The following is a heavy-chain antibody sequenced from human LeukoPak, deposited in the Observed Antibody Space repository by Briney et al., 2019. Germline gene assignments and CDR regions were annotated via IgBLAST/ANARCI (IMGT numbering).Heavy chain of an antibody. J-gene: IGHJ1*01. D-gene: IGHD1-26*01. CDR2: INPNSGGT. Sequence: GASVKVSCKASGYTFTGYYMHWVRQAPGQGLEWMGWINPNSGGTNYAQTFQGRVTMTRDTSISTAYMELSRLRSDDTAVYYCATASGSYYAEYFQHWGQGTLVTVSS. V-gene: IGHV1-2*02. CDR1: GYTFTGYY. CDR3: ATASGSYYAEYFQH.